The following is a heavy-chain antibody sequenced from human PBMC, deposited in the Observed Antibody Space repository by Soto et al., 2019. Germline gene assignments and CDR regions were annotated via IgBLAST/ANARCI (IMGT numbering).Heavy chain of an antibody. Sequence: EVQLVQSGAEVKKPGESLKISCKASGYSFTTYWIGWVRQMPGKGLEWMGMIYPGDYDTRYSPPFQGQITISADKSITSAYLQWSSLKASDTAMYDCVRRMLRGVGDAFDVWGQGTMVTVSS. CDR3: VRRMLRGVGDAFDV. J-gene: IGHJ3*01. CDR2: IYPGDYDT. V-gene: IGHV5-51*03. D-gene: IGHD3-10*01. CDR1: GYSFTTYW.